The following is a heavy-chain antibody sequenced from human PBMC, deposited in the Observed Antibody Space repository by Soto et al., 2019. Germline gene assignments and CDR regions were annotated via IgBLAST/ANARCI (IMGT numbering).Heavy chain of an antibody. CDR3: AKGDTWIQLWLLSD. V-gene: IGHV3-23*01. Sequence: EVQLLESGGGLVQPGGSLRLSCAASGFTFSSYAMSWVRQAPGKGLEWVSAISGSGGSTYYADSVKGRFTISRDNSKNTLYMQTNCPRAEDTAVYYCAKGDTWIQLWLLSDWGQETQVTVSS. CDR2: ISGSGGST. CDR1: GFTFSSYA. J-gene: IGHJ4*02. D-gene: IGHD5-18*01.